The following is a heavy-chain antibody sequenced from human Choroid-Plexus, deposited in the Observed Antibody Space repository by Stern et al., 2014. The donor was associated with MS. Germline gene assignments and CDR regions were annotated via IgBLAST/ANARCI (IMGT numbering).Heavy chain of an antibody. V-gene: IGHV3-7*01. CDR2: ITEDGTEK. Sequence: EVQLVESGGGLVQPGGSLTISCTAAGFTFGNYWMTWVRQAPGKGLEWVANITEDGTEKNYVDSVKGRFTISRDNARNSLYLQMNSLRVEDTALYYCARVYNTIYGIVTQRGSGMDVWGQGTTVSVSS. D-gene: IGHD3-3*01. J-gene: IGHJ6*02. CDR3: ARVYNTIYGIVTQRGSGMDV. CDR1: GFTFGNYW.